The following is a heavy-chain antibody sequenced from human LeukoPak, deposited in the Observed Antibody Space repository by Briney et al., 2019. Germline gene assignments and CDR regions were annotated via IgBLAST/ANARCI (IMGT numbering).Heavy chain of an antibody. CDR2: ISAGGGST. J-gene: IGHJ4*02. D-gene: IGHD3-22*01. Sequence: GGSLRLSCAASGFTFSDYYMSWIRQAPGKGLEWVSAISAGGGSTYYADSVKGRFTISRDNSKNTVYLLMNSLRAEDTAVYYCAKENWAYNWKYDSSASGIKYWGQGTLVTVSS. CDR3: AKENWAYNWKYDSSASGIKY. CDR1: GFTFSDYY. V-gene: IGHV3-23*01.